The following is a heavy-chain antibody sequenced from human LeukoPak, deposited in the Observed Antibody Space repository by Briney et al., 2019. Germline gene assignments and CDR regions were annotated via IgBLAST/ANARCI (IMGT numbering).Heavy chain of an antibody. CDR2: IYPGDSDT. D-gene: IGHD3-3*01. J-gene: IGHJ4*02. CDR3: ARARFLATQTYYFDY. CDR1: GYSFTSYW. V-gene: IGHV5-51*01. Sequence: GESLKICCKGSGYSFTSYWIGWVRQMPGKGLEWMGIIYPGDSDTRYSPSFQGQVTISADKSISTAYLQWSSLKASDTAMYYCARARFLATQTYYFDYWGQGSLVTVSS.